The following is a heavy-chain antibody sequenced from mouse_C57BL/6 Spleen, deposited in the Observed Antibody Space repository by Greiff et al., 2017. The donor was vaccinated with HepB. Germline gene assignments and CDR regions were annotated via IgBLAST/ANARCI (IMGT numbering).Heavy chain of an antibody. CDR2: ISGGGGNT. Sequence: EVMLVESGGGLVKPGGSLKLSCAASGFTFSSYTMSWVRQTPEKRLEWVATISGGGGNTYYPDSVKGRFTISRDNAKNTLYLQMSSLRSEDTALYYCARHYYGSRRDYAMDYWGQGTSVTVSS. CDR1: GFTFSSYT. D-gene: IGHD1-1*01. CDR3: ARHYYGSRRDYAMDY. V-gene: IGHV5-9*01. J-gene: IGHJ4*01.